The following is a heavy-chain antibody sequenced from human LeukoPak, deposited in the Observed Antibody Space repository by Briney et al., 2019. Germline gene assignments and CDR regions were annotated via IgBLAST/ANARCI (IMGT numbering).Heavy chain of an antibody. CDR2: IKSKTDGGTT. J-gene: IGHJ3*02. CDR1: GFTFSNAW. V-gene: IGHV3-15*01. CDR3: TRDRIAVAVDAFHI. Sequence: PGGSLRISSATSGFTFSNAWMTWLRQAPGKGLEWVGRIKSKTDGGTTDYAAPVKGRFTISRDDSKNTLYLQMNSLKTEDTAVYYFTRDRIAVAVDAFHIWGQGTMVTVSS. D-gene: IGHD6-19*01.